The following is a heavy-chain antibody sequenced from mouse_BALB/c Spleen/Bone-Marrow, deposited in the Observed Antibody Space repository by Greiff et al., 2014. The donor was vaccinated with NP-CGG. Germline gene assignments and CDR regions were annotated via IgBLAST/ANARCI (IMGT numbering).Heavy chain of an antibody. CDR2: IYPGSGST. Sequence: GSELVRPGASVKLSCKASGYTFTSYWMHWVKQRHGQGHEWIGNIYPGSGSTNYDEKFKSKGTLTVDTSSSTAYMHLSSLTSEDSAVYYCTRGDGNYWYFDVWGAGTTVTVSS. D-gene: IGHD2-1*01. V-gene: IGHV1S22*01. CDR3: TRGDGNYWYFDV. J-gene: IGHJ1*01. CDR1: GYTFTSYW.